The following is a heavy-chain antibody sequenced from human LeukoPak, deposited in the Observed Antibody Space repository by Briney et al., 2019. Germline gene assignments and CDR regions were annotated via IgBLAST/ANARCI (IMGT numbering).Heavy chain of an antibody. CDR3: AKVPGCSGGSCYALYYFDY. Sequence: GGSLRLSCAASGFTFSSYAMSWVRQAPGKGLEWVSAISGSGGSTYYADSVKGRFTISRDNSKNTLYLQMNSLRAEDTAVYYCAKVPGCSGGSCYALYYFDYWGQGTLVTVSS. CDR2: ISGSGGST. V-gene: IGHV3-23*01. CDR1: GFTFSSYA. D-gene: IGHD2-15*01. J-gene: IGHJ4*02.